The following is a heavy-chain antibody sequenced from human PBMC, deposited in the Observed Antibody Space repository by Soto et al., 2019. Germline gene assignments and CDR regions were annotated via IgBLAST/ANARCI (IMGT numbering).Heavy chain of an antibody. CDR3: AREDIVVVPAAARKWFDP. D-gene: IGHD2-2*01. V-gene: IGHV1-69*01. J-gene: IGHJ5*02. CDR2: IIPIFGTA. Sequence: GLEWMGGIIPIFGTANYAQKFQGRVTITADESTSTANMELSSLRPEDTAVYYCAREDIVVVPAAARKWFDPWGQGSLVPVYS.